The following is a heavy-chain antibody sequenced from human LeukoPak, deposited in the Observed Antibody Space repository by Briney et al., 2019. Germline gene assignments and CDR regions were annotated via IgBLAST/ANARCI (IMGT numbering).Heavy chain of an antibody. CDR2: ISYSGGST. V-gene: IGHV3-23*01. CDR3: ARHYSGGVFDI. J-gene: IGHJ3*02. D-gene: IGHD2-8*02. CDR1: GFTFNTYA. Sequence: PGGSLRLSCAAPGFTFNTYAMSWVRQAPGKGLEWVSSISYSGGSTYYADSVKGRFTISRDNSMNTLYLQMSSLRAEDTALYYCARHYSGGVFDIWGQGTMVTVSS.